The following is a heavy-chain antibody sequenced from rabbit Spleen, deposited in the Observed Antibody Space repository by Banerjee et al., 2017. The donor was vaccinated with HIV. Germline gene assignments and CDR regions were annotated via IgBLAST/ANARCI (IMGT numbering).Heavy chain of an antibody. CDR3: ARWRSYNGDNYLNL. D-gene: IGHD1-1*01. J-gene: IGHJ4*01. V-gene: IGHV1S40*01. CDR1: GFSFSSNYY. CDR2: IWTASSDST. Sequence: QSLEESGGDLVKPGGTLTLTCTASGFSFSSNYYLCWVRQAPGKGLEWIACIWTASSDSTYDASWAKGRFTSSKTSSTTVTLQMASLTAADTATYFCARWRSYNGDNYLNLWGPGTLVTVS.